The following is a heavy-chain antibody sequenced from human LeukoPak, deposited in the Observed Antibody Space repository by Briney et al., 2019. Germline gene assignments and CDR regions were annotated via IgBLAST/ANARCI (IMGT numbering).Heavy chain of an antibody. V-gene: IGHV3-15*01. D-gene: IGHD6-19*01. CDR1: GFTFSNAW. CDR3: TTASSGWPFDY. J-gene: IGHJ4*02. CDR2: IKSRTDGGTT. Sequence: KSGGSLRLSCAASGFTFSNAWMSWVRQAPGKGLEWVGRIKSRTDGGTTDYAAPVKGRFTISRDDSKNTLYLQMNSLKTEDTAVYYCTTASSGWPFDYWGQGTLVTVSS.